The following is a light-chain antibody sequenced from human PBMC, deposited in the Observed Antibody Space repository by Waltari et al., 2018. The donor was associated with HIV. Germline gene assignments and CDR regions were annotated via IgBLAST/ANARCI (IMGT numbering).Light chain of an antibody. V-gene: IGKV4-1*01. CDR3: QQYYSTPPT. CDR2: WAS. Sequence: IVMTQSPDSLTVSLGARATINCKSSQSLLFSSNKKNYLALYQQKPGQSPKLLIYWASTRHSGVPDRFSGSGSGTDFTLTITGLQPEDVAVYFCQQYYSTPPTFGQGTKVEIK. CDR1: QSLLFSSNKKNY. J-gene: IGKJ1*01.